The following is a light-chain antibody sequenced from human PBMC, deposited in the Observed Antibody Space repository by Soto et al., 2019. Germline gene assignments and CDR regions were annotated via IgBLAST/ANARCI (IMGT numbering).Light chain of an antibody. CDR2: DNN. Sequence: QSVLTQPPSVSAAPGQKVTISCSASSSNIGNRVSWYQHLPGTGPKVLIYDNNKRPSGIPDRFSGSKSGTSATLGITGLQTGDEATYYCGSWDSSLSAYVFGTGTKLTVL. CDR3: GSWDSSLSAYV. J-gene: IGLJ1*01. V-gene: IGLV1-51*01. CDR1: SSNIGNR.